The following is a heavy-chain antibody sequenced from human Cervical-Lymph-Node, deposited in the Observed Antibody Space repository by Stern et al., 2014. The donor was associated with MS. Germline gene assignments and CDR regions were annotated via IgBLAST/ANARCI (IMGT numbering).Heavy chain of an antibody. V-gene: IGHV3-30*18. D-gene: IGHD3-3*01. CDR1: GFTFSKFG. Sequence: VQLVESGGGVVQPGRSLRLSCAASGFTFSKFGMHWVRQAPGKGLEWVAIISFDVSKKYYADSVKGRFTISRDNSKNTLYLQMNSLRVEDTAVYYCAKREGNFWSGYYDYWGQGTPVTVSS. J-gene: IGHJ4*02. CDR3: AKREGNFWSGYYDY. CDR2: ISFDVSKK.